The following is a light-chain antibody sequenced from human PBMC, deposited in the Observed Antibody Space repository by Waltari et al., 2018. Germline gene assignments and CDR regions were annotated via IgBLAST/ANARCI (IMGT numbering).Light chain of an antibody. V-gene: IGLV3-21*04. CDR2: SDT. Sequence: SYVLTQPPSLSVALGKTARIPCGGNNIGTKTVYWYQHKPGQAPVLLIYSDTDRPSGIPERFTGSKSGTTATLTISTVEAGDEADYYCQVWDGSTDHYVFGSGTKVTV. CDR1: NIGTKT. CDR3: QVWDGSTDHYV. J-gene: IGLJ1*01.